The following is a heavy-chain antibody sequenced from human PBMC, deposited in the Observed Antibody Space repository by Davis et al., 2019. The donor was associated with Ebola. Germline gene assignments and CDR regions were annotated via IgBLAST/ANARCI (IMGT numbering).Heavy chain of an antibody. CDR2: INPNSGGT. J-gene: IGHJ4*02. D-gene: IGHD3-3*01. V-gene: IGHV1-2*02. Sequence: ASVKVSCKASGYTFTGYYMHWVRQAPGQGLEWMGWINPNSGGTNYAQKFQGRVTMTTDTSTSTAYMELRSLRSDDTAVYYCARGLGYYDFWSPPPHFDYWGQGTLVTVSS. CDR1: GYTFTGYY. CDR3: ARGLGYYDFWSPPPHFDY.